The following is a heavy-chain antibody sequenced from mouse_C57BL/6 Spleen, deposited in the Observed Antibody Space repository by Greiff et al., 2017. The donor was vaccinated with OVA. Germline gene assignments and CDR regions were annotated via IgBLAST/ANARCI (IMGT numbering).Heavy chain of an antibody. CDR3: ARGATVVSYYAMDY. CDR2: INPNNGGT. V-gene: IGHV1-26*01. D-gene: IGHD1-1*01. Sequence: EVQLQQSGTELVKPGASVKISCKASGYTFTDYYMNWVKQSHGKSLEWIGDINPNNGGTSYNQKFKGKATLTVDKSSSTAYMELRSLTSEDSAVYYCARGATVVSYYAMDYWGQGTSVTVSS. CDR1: GYTFTDYY. J-gene: IGHJ4*01.